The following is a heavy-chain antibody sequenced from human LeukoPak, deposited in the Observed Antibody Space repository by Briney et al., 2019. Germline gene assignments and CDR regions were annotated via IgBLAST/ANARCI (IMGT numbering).Heavy chain of an antibody. V-gene: IGHV4-39*01. J-gene: IGHJ4*02. CDR3: ARRFIYSGYGLFDY. CDR2: VYYNGIT. CDR1: GGSISSSTYY. D-gene: IGHD5-12*01. Sequence: SETLSLTCTVSGGSISSSTYYWGWIRQPPGKGLQWIGSVYYNGITYYNPSLESRVTISIDTSKNQFSLKLSSVTAADTAVYYCARRFIYSGYGLFDYWGQGTLVTVSS.